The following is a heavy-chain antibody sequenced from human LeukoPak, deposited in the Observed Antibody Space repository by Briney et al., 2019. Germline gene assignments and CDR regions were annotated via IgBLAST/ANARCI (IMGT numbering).Heavy chain of an antibody. V-gene: IGHV4-61*01. Sequence: SETLSLTCTVSGGSVNSGNYYWSWIRQPPGKGLEWIGFICYSGSTNYNPSLKSRVTISVDTSKNQFSLKLSSVTAADTAVYYCARDPSGYFNYWGQGTLATVSS. CDR2: ICYSGST. J-gene: IGHJ4*02. CDR1: GGSVNSGNYY. D-gene: IGHD3-22*01. CDR3: ARDPSGYFNY.